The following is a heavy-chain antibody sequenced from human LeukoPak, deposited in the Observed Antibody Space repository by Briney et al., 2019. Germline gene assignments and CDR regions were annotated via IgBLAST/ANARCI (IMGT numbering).Heavy chain of an antibody. D-gene: IGHD5-12*01. CDR2: INPNSGGT. Sequence: ASVTVSCKASGYTFSAYYIHWVRQAPGQGLEWMGWINPNSGGTNYAQKFQGRVTMTRDTSISTAYMELSRLRSDDTAVYYCARDGVDGYDLSYGMDVWGQGTTVTVSS. V-gene: IGHV1-2*02. J-gene: IGHJ6*02. CDR1: GYTFSAYY. CDR3: ARDGVDGYDLSYGMDV.